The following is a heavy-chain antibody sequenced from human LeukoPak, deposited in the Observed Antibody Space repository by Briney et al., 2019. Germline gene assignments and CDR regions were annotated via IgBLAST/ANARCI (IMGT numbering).Heavy chain of an antibody. CDR2: ISGSGGST. CDR1: GFTFSSYA. D-gene: IGHD3-3*01. CDR3: AKGTLRFLEWLDYMDV. V-gene: IGHV3-23*01. J-gene: IGHJ6*03. Sequence: GSLRLSCAASGFTFSSYAMSWVRQAPGKGLEWVSAISGSGGSTYYADSVKGRFTISRDNSKNTLYLQMNSLRAEDTAVYYCAKGTLRFLEWLDYMDVWGKGTTVTVSS.